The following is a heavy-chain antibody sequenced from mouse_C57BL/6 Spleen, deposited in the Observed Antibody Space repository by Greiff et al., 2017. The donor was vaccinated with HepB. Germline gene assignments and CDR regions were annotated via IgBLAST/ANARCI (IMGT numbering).Heavy chain of an antibody. CDR2: IDPEDGDT. Sequence: VQLKQSGAELVRPGASVKLSCTASGFNIKDYYMHWVKQRPEQGLEWIGRIDPEDGDTEYAPKFQGKATMTADTSSNTAYLQLSSLTSEDTAVYYCTTHMITTRDYFDYWGQGTTLTVSS. D-gene: IGHD2-4*01. J-gene: IGHJ2*01. CDR1: GFNIKDYY. V-gene: IGHV14-1*01. CDR3: TTHMITTRDYFDY.